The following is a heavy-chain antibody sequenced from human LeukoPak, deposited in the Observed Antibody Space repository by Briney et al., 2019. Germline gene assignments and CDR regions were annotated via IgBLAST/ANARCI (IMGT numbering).Heavy chain of an antibody. Sequence: PGGSLRLSCAASGFTFSSYSMNWVRQAPGKRLEWVSYISSSSTMYYADSVKGRFSISRDNAKNSLYLQMNSLRAEDTAVYYCARDHHRRLYDSQARDTFDIWGQGTMVTVSS. D-gene: IGHD3-22*01. V-gene: IGHV3-48*01. J-gene: IGHJ3*02. CDR3: ARDHHRRLYDSQARDTFDI. CDR1: GFTFSSYS. CDR2: ISSSSTM.